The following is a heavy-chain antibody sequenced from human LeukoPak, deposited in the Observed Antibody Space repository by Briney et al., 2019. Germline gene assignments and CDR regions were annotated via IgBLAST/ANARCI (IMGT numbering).Heavy chain of an antibody. Sequence: GGSLRLSCAASGFTFSSYAMSWVRQAPGKGLEWVSSISISSYIYYADSVKGRFTISRDNAKNSLYLQMNSLRAEDTAVYYCASSASGSWWFDPWGQGTLVTVSS. CDR3: ASSASGSWWFDP. CDR1: GFTFSSYA. CDR2: ISISSYI. D-gene: IGHD1-26*01. V-gene: IGHV3-21*01. J-gene: IGHJ5*02.